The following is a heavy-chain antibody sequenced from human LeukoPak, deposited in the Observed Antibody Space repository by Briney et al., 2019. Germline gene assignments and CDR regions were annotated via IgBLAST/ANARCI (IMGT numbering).Heavy chain of an antibody. Sequence: PSETLSLTCIVCGASIRSDYWTGIRQPPGKGLEWLGSIYNTGSTSCNPSLKSRLTISIDTSNTKFSLRLSSVTAADTAVYYCARLRYGGNSDYWGQGTLVTVSS. CDR2: IYNTGST. CDR3: ARLRYGGNSDY. D-gene: IGHD4-23*01. CDR1: GASIRSDY. V-gene: IGHV4-59*08. J-gene: IGHJ4*02.